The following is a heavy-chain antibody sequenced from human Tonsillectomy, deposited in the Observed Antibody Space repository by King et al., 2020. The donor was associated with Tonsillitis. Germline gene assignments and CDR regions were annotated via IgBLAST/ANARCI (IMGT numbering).Heavy chain of an antibody. CDR1: GYSISSGYY. Sequence: QLQESGPGLVKPSETLSLTCAVSGYSISSGYYWGWIRQPPGKGLEWIGTIHHTGSSSYNPSLKSRVTILVDTSKNQFSLKLSSVTAADTAVYYCATTERGYTSAVDYWGQGTLVTVSS. J-gene: IGHJ4*02. CDR2: IHHTGSS. CDR3: ATTERGYTSAVDY. D-gene: IGHD5-18*01. V-gene: IGHV4-38-2*01.